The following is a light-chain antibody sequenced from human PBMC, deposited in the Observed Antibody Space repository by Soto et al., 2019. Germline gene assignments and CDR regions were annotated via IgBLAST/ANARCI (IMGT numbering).Light chain of an antibody. CDR1: SSDVGGYND. Sequence: QSALTQPASVSGSPGQSITISCTGTSSDVGGYNDVSWYQQHPVKAPKLMIYDVSNRPSGVSNRFSGSKSGNTAYLTISGLHAEDEADYYCSSYTSSSTLFGGGTKLTVL. J-gene: IGLJ2*01. CDR3: SSYTSSSTL. V-gene: IGLV2-14*01. CDR2: DVS.